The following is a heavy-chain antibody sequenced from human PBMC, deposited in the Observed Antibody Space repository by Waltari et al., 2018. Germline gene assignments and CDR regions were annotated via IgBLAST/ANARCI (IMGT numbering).Heavy chain of an antibody. V-gene: IGHV1-8*01. Sequence: QVQLVQSGAEVKKPGASVKVSCRASGYTFTSYDINWVRQAAGQGLEWMGWMNPDSGNTGYAQRIQGRVTMTRNTSISTAYMELSSLRSEDTAVYYCARTYYDFWTGSYWVHYFDDWGQGTLVTVSS. CDR2: MNPDSGNT. J-gene: IGHJ4*02. CDR3: ARTYYDFWTGSYWVHYFDD. D-gene: IGHD3-3*01. CDR1: GYTFTSYD.